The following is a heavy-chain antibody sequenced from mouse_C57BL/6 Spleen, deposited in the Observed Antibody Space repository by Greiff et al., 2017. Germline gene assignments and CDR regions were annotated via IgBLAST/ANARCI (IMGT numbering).Heavy chain of an antibody. V-gene: IGHV5-4*01. CDR3: ARDVAHDD. J-gene: IGHJ2*01. Sequence: EVHLVESGGGLVKPGGSLKLSCAASGFTFSSYAMSWVRQTPEKRLEWVATISDGGSYTYYPDNVKGRFTISRDNAKNNLYLQMSHLKSEDTAMYYCARDVAHDDWGQGTTLTVSS. CDR1: GFTFSSYA. CDR2: ISDGGSYT.